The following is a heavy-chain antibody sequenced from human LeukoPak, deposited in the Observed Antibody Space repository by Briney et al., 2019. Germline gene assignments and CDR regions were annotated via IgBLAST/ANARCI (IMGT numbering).Heavy chain of an antibody. CDR1: GFTYSSCA. CDR2: VRGSGGGT. D-gene: IGHD3-10*01. CDR3: ASQYYGSGSFDY. V-gene: IGHV3-23*01. J-gene: IGHJ4*02. Sequence: GGSLRLSCAASGFTYSSCAMSWVRQAPGKGLEWVSTVRGSGGGTYYADSVKGRFTISRDNSKNTLYLQMNSLRAEDTAVYYCASQYYGSGSFDYWGQGTLVTVSS.